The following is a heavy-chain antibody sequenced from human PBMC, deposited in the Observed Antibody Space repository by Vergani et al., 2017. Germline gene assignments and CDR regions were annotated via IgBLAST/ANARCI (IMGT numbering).Heavy chain of an antibody. Sequence: EVQLLESGGGLVQPGGSLRLSCAASGFTFSSYAMSWVRQAPGKGLEWVSAISGSGGSTYYADSVKGRFTISRDNSKNTLYLQMNSLRAEDTAVYYCAKDICSGGSCYDFFEYWGQGTLVTVAS. CDR1: GFTFSSYA. D-gene: IGHD2-15*01. CDR2: ISGSGGST. CDR3: AKDICSGGSCYDFFEY. V-gene: IGHV3-23*01. J-gene: IGHJ4*02.